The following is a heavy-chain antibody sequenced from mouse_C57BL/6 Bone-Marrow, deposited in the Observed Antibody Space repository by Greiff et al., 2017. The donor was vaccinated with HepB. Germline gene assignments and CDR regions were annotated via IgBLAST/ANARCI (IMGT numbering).Heavy chain of an antibody. CDR2: IWGDGST. D-gene: IGHD2-3*01. V-gene: IGHV2-3*01. Sequence: VQRVESGPGLVAPSQSLSITCTVSGFSLTSYGVSWVRQPPGKGLEWLGVIWGDGSTNYHSALISRLSISKDNSKSQVFLKLNSLQTDDTATYYCAKPRGDGGYYDFYYAMDYWGQGTSVTVSS. J-gene: IGHJ4*01. CDR3: AKPRGDGGYYDFYYAMDY. CDR1: GFSLTSYG.